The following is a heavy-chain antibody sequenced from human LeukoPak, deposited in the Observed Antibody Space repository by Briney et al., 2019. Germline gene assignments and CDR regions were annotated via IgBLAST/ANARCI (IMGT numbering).Heavy chain of an antibody. Sequence: GGSLRLSCAASGFTFSSCGMHWVRQAPGKGLEWVAVIWYDGSNKYYADSVKGRFTISRDNSKNTLYLQMNSLRAEDTAVYYCARDGIPGTGIIGFDYWGQGTLVTVSS. D-gene: IGHD1-14*01. J-gene: IGHJ4*02. CDR2: IWYDGSNK. CDR3: ARDGIPGTGIIGFDY. CDR1: GFTFSSCG. V-gene: IGHV3-33*01.